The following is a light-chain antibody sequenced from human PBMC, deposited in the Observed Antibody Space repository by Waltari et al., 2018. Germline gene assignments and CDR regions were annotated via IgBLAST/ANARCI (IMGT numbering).Light chain of an antibody. CDR1: SSNIGNNV. V-gene: IGLV1-36*01. Sequence: QSVLTQPPSVSEAPRQRVTIDCPGRSSNIGNNVVNCYQQVPEEAPKLLIYYDDMLPSGVSDRFSGSRSGTSASLAISGLQAEDEADYYCAAWDDNLNAVVFGGGTKVTVL. J-gene: IGLJ2*01. CDR3: AAWDDNLNAVV. CDR2: YDD.